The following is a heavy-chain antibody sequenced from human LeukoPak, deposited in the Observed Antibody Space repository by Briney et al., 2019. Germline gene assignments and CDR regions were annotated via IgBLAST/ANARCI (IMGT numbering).Heavy chain of an antibody. D-gene: IGHD2-15*01. CDR1: GYTFINYY. CDR3: ATTPEQYCSGGSCYGGLVY. Sequence: ASVKVSCKASGYTFINYYMHWVRQAPGQGLEWMGIINPSGGSTSYAQKFQGRVTMTTDTSTSTAYMELRSLRSDDTAVYYCATTPEQYCSGGSCYGGLVYWGQGTLVTVSS. J-gene: IGHJ4*02. CDR2: INPSGGST. V-gene: IGHV1-46*01.